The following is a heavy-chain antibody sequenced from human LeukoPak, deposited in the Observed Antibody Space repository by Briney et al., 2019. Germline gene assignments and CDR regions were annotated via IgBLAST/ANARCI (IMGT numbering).Heavy chain of an antibody. D-gene: IGHD3-10*01. CDR3: ARDLTMVRGVISHRFDY. Sequence: GGSLRLSCAASGFTFSSYAMSWVRQAPGKGLEWVSAISGSGGSTYYADSVKGRFTISRDNSKNTLYLQMNSLRAEDTAVYYCARDLTMVRGVISHRFDYWGQGTLVTVSS. V-gene: IGHV3-23*01. J-gene: IGHJ4*02. CDR1: GFTFSSYA. CDR2: ISGSGGST.